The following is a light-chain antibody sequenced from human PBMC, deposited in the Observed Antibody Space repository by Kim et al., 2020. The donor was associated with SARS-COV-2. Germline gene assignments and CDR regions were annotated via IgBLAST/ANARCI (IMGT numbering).Light chain of an antibody. CDR2: RAS. J-gene: IGKJ4*01. CDR1: QSVSQN. CDR3: QQYENWLT. V-gene: IGKV3D-15*01. Sequence: AVSPGERVPLSCRASQSVSQNLAWYQQKPGQAPRLLIYRASTRATGIPVRFIGSGSGTAFTLTITSLQSDDSAVYYCQQYENWLTFGGGTKVDIK.